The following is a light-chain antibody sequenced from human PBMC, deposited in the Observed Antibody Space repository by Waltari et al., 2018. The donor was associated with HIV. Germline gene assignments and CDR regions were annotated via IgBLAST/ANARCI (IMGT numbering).Light chain of an antibody. Sequence: DIVMTQFPLSVPVTPGEPASISCRSSQSLLHRNGYNYLDWYLQRPGQSPQLLIYLASYRHSGVPDRFSGSGSGTNFTLKISRVEAEDVGVYYCMQSLETPVFGPGTKVDIK. CDR3: MQSLETPV. V-gene: IGKV2-28*01. J-gene: IGKJ3*01. CDR1: QSLLHRNGYNY. CDR2: LAS.